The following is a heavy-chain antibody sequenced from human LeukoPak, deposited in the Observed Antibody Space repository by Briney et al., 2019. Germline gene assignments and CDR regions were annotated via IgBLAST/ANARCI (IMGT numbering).Heavy chain of an antibody. CDR3: ARRRDYFDY. CDR1: GFALSDYY. CDR2: ISSSGGNI. V-gene: IGHV3-11*01. J-gene: IGHJ4*02. Sequence: GGSLRLSCVVSGFALSDYYMSWIRQAPGKVLEWISYISSSGGNIYFADAVKGRFTMSRDNARGSLYLQMNSLRADDTAIYYCARRRDYFDYWGQGTLVTVSS.